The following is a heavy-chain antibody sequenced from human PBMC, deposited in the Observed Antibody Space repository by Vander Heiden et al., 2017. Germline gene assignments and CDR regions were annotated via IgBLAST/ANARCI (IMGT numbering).Heavy chain of an antibody. V-gene: IGHV3-30*18. CDR1: GFTFSSYG. D-gene: IGHD3-10*01. CDR3: AKDGKSGIFDY. Sequence: QVQLVESGGGVVQPGRSLRLSCAASGFTFSSYGMHWVRQAPGKGLEWVAVISYDGSNKYYADSVKGRFTISRDNSKNTLYLQMNSLRAEDTAVYYCAKDGKSGIFDYWGQGTLVTVSS. J-gene: IGHJ4*02. CDR2: ISYDGSNK.